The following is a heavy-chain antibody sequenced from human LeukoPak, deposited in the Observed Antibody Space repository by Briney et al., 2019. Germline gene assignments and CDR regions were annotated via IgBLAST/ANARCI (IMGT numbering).Heavy chain of an antibody. D-gene: IGHD4-17*01. CDR1: GGSISSYY. V-gene: IGHV4-59*01. Sequence: PSETLSLTCTVSGGSISSYYWSWIRQPPGKGLEWIGYIYYSGSTNYNPSLKSRVTISVDTSKNQFSLKLSSVTAADTAVYYCARDPNGDYFDYWGQGTLVTVFS. CDR2: IYYSGST. CDR3: ARDPNGDYFDY. J-gene: IGHJ4*02.